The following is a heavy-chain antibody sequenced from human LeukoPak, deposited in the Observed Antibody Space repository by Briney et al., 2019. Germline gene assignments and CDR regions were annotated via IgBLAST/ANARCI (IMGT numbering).Heavy chain of an antibody. J-gene: IGHJ4*02. Sequence: GGSLRLSCAASGFTFSSDWMSWVRQAPGKGLEWVPNIKQDGREKSYVDSVKGRFTISRDNAKNSLYLQMNSLRAEDTAVYYCARGGDIVVVVAAETEYYFDDWGQGTLVTVSS. CDR3: ARGGDIVVVVAAETEYYFDD. D-gene: IGHD2-15*01. CDR2: IKQDGREK. V-gene: IGHV3-7*03. CDR1: GFTFSSDW.